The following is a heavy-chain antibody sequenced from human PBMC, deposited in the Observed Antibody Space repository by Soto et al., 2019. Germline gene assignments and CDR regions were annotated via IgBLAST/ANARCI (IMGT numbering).Heavy chain of an antibody. CDR1: GDSVSSNSAA. CDR3: ARDRDSGPLWWFDP. D-gene: IGHD2-21*01. CDR2: TYYRSKWYN. Sequence: SQTLSLTCAISGDSVSSNSAAWNWIRQSPSRGLEWLGRTYYRSKWYNDYAVSVKSRITINPDTSKNQFSLQLNSVTSGETAVYYWARDRDSGPLWWFDPWGQGTLVNVSS. V-gene: IGHV6-1*01. J-gene: IGHJ5*02.